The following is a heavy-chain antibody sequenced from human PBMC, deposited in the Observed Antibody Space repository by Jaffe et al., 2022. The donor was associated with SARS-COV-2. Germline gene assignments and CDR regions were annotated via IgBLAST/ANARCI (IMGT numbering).Heavy chain of an antibody. D-gene: IGHD3-22*01. CDR3: ARGPPLDSSGYYYYYYGMDV. V-gene: IGHV4-59*01. J-gene: IGHJ6*02. CDR2: IYYSGST. Sequence: QVQLQESGPGLVKPSETLSLTCTVSGGSISSYYWSWIRQPPGKGLEWIGYIYYSGSTNYNPSLKSRVTISVDTSKNQFSLKLSSVTAADTAVYYCARGPPLDSSGYYYYYYGMDVWGQGTTVTVSS. CDR1: GGSISSYY.